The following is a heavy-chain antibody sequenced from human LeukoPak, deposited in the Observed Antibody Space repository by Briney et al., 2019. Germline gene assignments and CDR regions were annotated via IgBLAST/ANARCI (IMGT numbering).Heavy chain of an antibody. V-gene: IGHV3-15*01. CDR2: IKSKTEGGAA. Sequence: GGSLRLSCAASGFTFNDAWMSWVPQAPGKGLKWVGRIKSKTEGGAADSAAPVKGRFTISRDDSENTLYLQINSLQTYDTAVYYWDYQGSWEHCFDYWGQGTLVTVSS. D-gene: IGHD1-26*01. CDR3: DYQGSWEHCFDY. CDR1: GFTFNDAW. J-gene: IGHJ4*02.